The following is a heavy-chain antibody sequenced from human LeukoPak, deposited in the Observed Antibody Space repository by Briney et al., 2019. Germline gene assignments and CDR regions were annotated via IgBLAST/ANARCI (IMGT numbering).Heavy chain of an antibody. CDR3: ARRLGRWLQSPFDP. D-gene: IGHD5-24*01. J-gene: IGHJ5*02. V-gene: IGHV5-51*01. CDR2: IYPGDSDT. Sequence: GESLKISCKGSGYRFTSYWIGWVRQMPGKGLEWMGIIYPGDSDTRYSPSFQGQVTISADKSISTAYLQWGSLKASDSAMYYCARRLGRWLQSPFDPWGQGTLVTVSS. CDR1: GYRFTSYW.